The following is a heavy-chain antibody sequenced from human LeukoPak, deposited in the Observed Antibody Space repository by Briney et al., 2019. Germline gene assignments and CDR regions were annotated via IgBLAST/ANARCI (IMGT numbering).Heavy chain of an antibody. D-gene: IGHD3-22*01. CDR3: TRDRSYDSSGYYSGDY. CDR2: IRSKAYGGTT. V-gene: IGHV3-49*04. Sequence: TGGSLRLSCTASGFTFGDYAMSWVRQAPGKGLEWVGFIRSKAYGGTTEYAASVKGRFTISRDDSKSIAYLQMNSLKTEDTAAYYCTRDRSYDSSGYYSGDYWGQGTLVTVSS. CDR1: GFTFGDYA. J-gene: IGHJ4*02.